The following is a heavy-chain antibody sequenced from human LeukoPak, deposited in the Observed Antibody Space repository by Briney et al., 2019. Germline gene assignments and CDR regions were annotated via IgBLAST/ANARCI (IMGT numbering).Heavy chain of an antibody. Sequence: SETLSLTCAVYGGSFSGYYWSWIRQPPGKGLEWIGEINHSGSTNYNPSLKSRVTISVDTSKNQFSLKLGSVTAADTAVYYCARGRRGSSGWYLYWGQGTLVTVSS. D-gene: IGHD6-19*01. CDR2: INHSGST. J-gene: IGHJ4*02. V-gene: IGHV4-34*01. CDR1: GGSFSGYY. CDR3: ARGRRGSSGWYLY.